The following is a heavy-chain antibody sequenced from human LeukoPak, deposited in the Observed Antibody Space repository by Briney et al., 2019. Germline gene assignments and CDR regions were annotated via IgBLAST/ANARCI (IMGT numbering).Heavy chain of an antibody. CDR1: GFTFSSYG. J-gene: IGHJ5*02. CDR2: ISYDGSNK. Sequence: PGGSLRLSCAASGFTFSSYGMHWVRQAPGKGLEWVAVISYDGSNKYYADSVKGRFTFSGDNSKNTLYLQMNSLRAEDTAVYYCAKDPRRGDGYNYEGNWFDPWGQGTLVTVSS. CDR3: AKDPRRGDGYNYEGNWFDP. V-gene: IGHV3-30*18. D-gene: IGHD5-24*01.